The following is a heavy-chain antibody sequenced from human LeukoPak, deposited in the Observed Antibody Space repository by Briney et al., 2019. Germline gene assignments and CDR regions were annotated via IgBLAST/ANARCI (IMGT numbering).Heavy chain of an antibody. CDR1: GYTFTSYY. CDR2: INPSGGST. V-gene: IGHV1-46*01. D-gene: IGHD6-13*01. CDR3: ARAAKSKSTTYKQLVLGYFDY. J-gene: IGHJ4*02. Sequence: GASVKVSCKASGYTFTSYYMHWVRQAPGQGLEWMGIINPSGGSTSYAQKFQGRVTMTRDTSTSTVYMELSSLRSEDTAVYYFARAAKSKSTTYKQLVLGYFDYWGQGTLVTVSS.